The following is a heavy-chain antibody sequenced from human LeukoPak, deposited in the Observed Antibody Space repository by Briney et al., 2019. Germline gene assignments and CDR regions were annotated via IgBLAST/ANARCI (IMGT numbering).Heavy chain of an antibody. V-gene: IGHV3-30*02. CDR2: IRYDGTNK. Sequence: GGSLRLSCAASKFTFSSYGMHWVRQAPGKGLEWMAFIRYDGTNKYYADSVKGRFTVSRDNSKNTLSLQMNSLRAEDTAVYYCAKDLHYYDSSGYYYWGQGTLVTVSS. J-gene: IGHJ4*02. CDR1: KFTFSSYG. CDR3: AKDLHYYDSSGYYY. D-gene: IGHD3-22*01.